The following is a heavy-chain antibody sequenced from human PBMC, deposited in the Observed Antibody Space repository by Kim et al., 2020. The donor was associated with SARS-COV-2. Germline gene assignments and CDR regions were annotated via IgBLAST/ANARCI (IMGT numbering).Heavy chain of an antibody. CDR2: ISAYNGNT. Sequence: ASVKVSCKASGYTFTSYGISWVRQAPGQGLEWMGWISAYNGNTNYAQKLQGRVTMTTDTSTSTAYMELRSLRSDDTAVYYCARDRWDDYGDYPKASDAFDIWGQGTMGTVSS. CDR1: GYTFTSYG. J-gene: IGHJ3*02. CDR3: ARDRWDDYGDYPKASDAFDI. D-gene: IGHD4-17*01. V-gene: IGHV1-18*01.